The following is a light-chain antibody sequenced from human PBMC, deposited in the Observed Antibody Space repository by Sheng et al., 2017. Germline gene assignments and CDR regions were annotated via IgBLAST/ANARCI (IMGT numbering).Light chain of an antibody. CDR3: QQYDDLPYT. CDR2: DAS. CDR1: QDIRKY. J-gene: IGKJ2*01. V-gene: IGKV1-33*01. Sequence: DIQMTQSPSSLSASVGDRVTITCQASQDIRKYLNWYQQKPGKAPKLLIYDASNLETGVPSKFSGGGSGTDFIFTISSLQPEDIATYYCQQYDDLPYTFGLGTKLEI.